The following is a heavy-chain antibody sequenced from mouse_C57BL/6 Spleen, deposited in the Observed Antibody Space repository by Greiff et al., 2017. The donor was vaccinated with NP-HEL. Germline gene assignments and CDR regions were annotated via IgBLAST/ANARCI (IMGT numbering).Heavy chain of an antibody. CDR3: ARERLRRRDAMDY. Sequence: QVQLQQSGPELVKPGASVKISCKASGYAFSSSWMNWVKQRPGKGLEWIGRIYPGDGDTNYNGKFKGKATLTADKSSSTAYMQLSSLTSEDSAVYVCARERLRRRDAMDYWGQGTSVTVSS. J-gene: IGHJ4*01. CDR2: IYPGDGDT. CDR1: GYAFSSSW. D-gene: IGHD2-4*01. V-gene: IGHV1-82*01.